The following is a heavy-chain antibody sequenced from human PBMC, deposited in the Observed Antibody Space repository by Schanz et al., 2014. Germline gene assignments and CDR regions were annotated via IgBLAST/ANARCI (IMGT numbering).Heavy chain of an antibody. J-gene: IGHJ4*02. V-gene: IGHV3-23*01. CDR3: AKKVPAYNPFDS. D-gene: IGHD1-1*01. CDR1: GFTFSSYA. Sequence: DVQLLESGGGLVQPGGSLRLSCAASGFTFSSYAMSWVRQAPGKGLEWVSGITGASDHIDYAESVKGRFTISRDNSKNTLYLQMDSLRAEDTAVYFCAKKVPAYNPFDSWGQGTLVNVSS. CDR2: ITGASDHI.